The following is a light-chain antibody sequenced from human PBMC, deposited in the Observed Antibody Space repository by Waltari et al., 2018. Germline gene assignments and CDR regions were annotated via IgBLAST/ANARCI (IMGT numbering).Light chain of an antibody. Sequence: IVLTQSPATLSLSPGERATLSCRASQRVSNYVYWYQPKSGQSPRLLIYETSNRATDIPVRFSGRRSATDFTLTISSSAPEDFAVYYCQQHRNLGPGTKVDFK. CDR2: ETS. J-gene: IGKJ3*01. CDR1: QRVSNY. V-gene: IGKV3-11*01. CDR3: QQHRN.